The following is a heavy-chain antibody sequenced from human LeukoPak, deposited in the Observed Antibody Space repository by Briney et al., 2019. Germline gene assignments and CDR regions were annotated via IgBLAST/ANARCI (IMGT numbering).Heavy chain of an antibody. Sequence: PGGSLRLSCAASGFTFSSYGMNWVRQAPGKGLERVSYISSSSSTIYYADSVKGRFTISRDNAKNSLYLQMNSLRAEDTAVYYCARDPDGAVDDAHDYWGQGTLVTVSS. J-gene: IGHJ4*02. V-gene: IGHV3-48*04. D-gene: IGHD4-17*01. CDR1: GFTFSSYG. CDR3: ARDPDGAVDDAHDY. CDR2: ISSSSSTI.